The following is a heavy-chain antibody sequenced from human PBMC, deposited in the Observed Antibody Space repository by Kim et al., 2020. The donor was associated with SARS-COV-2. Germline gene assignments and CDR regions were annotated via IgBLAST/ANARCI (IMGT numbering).Heavy chain of an antibody. CDR2: ISGSGCST. V-gene: IGHV3-23*01. J-gene: IGHJ3*02. Sequence: GGSLRLSCAASGFTFSSYAMSWVRQAPGKGLEWVSAISGSGCSTYYADSVNGRFTTSRDNSKNTLYLQMTSLRAEDTAGYYCAKDWGRIAAAGTLAFDIWGHGTMVTVSS. CDR3: AKDWGRIAAAGTLAFDI. CDR1: GFTFSSYA. D-gene: IGHD6-13*01.